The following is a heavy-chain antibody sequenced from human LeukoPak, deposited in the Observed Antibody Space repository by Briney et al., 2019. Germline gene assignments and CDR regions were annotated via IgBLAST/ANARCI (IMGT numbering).Heavy chain of an antibody. V-gene: IGHV3-48*03. J-gene: IGHJ6*02. Sequence: GGSLRLSCAASGFTFSSYEMNWVRQAPGKGLEWVSYISSSGSTIYYADSVKGRFTTSRDNAKNSLYLQMNSLRAEDTAVYYCARDKHCSGGSCYYYYYGMDVWGQGTTVTVSS. CDR3: ARDKHCSGGSCYYYYYGMDV. CDR1: GFTFSSYE. D-gene: IGHD2-15*01. CDR2: ISSSGSTI.